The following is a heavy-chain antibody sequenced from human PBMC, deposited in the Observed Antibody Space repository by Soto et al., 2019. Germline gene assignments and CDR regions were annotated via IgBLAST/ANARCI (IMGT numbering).Heavy chain of an antibody. D-gene: IGHD6-19*01. CDR2: IYPGDSDT. CDR3: ARGGWSNYYYYGMDV. CDR1: GYSFTSYW. V-gene: IGHV5-51*01. J-gene: IGHJ6*02. Sequence: GESLKISCKGSGYSFTSYWIGWVRQMPGKGLEWMGIIYPGDSDTRYSPSFQGQVTISADKSISTAYLQWSSLKASDTAMYYCARGGWSNYYYYGMDVWGQGTTVTVSS.